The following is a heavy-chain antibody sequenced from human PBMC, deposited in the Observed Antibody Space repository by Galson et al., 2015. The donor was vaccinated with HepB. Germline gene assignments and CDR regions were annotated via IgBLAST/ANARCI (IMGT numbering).Heavy chain of an antibody. CDR1: GFTFSGSP. CDR2: ITSKANSYAT. V-gene: IGHV3-73*01. J-gene: IGHJ5*02. D-gene: IGHD1-1*01. CDR3: TRTGFGGSSNWFDP. Sequence: SLRLSCAVSGFTFSGSPMHWVRQASGKGLEWVGRITSKANSYATAYAASVKDRFTISRDDSKNTAYLQMNSLKTEDTAVYYCTRTGFGGSSNWFDPWGQGTLVTVSS.